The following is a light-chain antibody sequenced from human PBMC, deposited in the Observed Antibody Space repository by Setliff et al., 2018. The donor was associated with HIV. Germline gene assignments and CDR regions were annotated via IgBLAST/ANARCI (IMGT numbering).Light chain of an antibody. CDR2: DVN. V-gene: IGLV2-11*01. J-gene: IGLJ1*01. CDR1: SSDVGGYNS. Sequence: QSVLTQPRSVSGSPGQSVTISCTGTSSDVGGYNSVSWYQQHPGKAPKLMIYDVNKRPSGVPDRFSGSKTGNTASLTISGLQAEDEADYHCCSYAGSYVFGTGTKV. CDR3: CSYAGSYV.